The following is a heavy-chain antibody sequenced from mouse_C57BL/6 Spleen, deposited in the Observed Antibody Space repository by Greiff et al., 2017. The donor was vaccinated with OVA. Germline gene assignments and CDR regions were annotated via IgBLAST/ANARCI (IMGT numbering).Heavy chain of an antibody. CDR3: AREGAGSFDY. D-gene: IGHD1-1*01. V-gene: IGHV1-66*01. CDR2: IYPGSGNT. J-gene: IGHJ2*01. Sequence: QVQLQQSGPELVKPGASVKISCKASGYSFTSYYIHWVKQRPGQGLEWIGWIYPGSGNTKYNEKFKGKATLTADTSSSTAYLQLSSLTSEDSAVYYCAREGAGSFDYWGQGTTLTVSS. CDR1: GYSFTSYY.